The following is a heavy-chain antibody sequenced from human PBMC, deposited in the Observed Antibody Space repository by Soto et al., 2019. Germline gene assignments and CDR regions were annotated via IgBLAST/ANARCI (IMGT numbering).Heavy chain of an antibody. V-gene: IGHV3-23*01. CDR2: ISGSGGST. J-gene: IGHJ4*02. Sequence: GESLKISCAASGFTFSSYAMSWVRQAPGKGLEWVSAISGSGGSTYYADSVKGRFTISRDNSKNTLYLQMNSLRAEDTAVYYCAKDRSVPLHGPWFGESILQIDYWGQGTLVTVSS. D-gene: IGHD3-10*01. CDR1: GFTFSSYA. CDR3: AKDRSVPLHGPWFGESILQIDY.